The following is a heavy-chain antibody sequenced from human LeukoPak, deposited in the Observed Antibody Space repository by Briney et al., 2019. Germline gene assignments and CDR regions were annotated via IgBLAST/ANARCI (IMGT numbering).Heavy chain of an antibody. CDR2: IYSGGST. CDR1: GFTVSSNY. CDR3: ARDLVSSGLDY. V-gene: IGHV3-53*01. Sequence: SGGSLRLSCAASGFTVSSNYMSWVRQAPGKGLEWVSVIYSGGSTYYADSVKGRFTISRDNSKNTLYLQMNSLRAEDTAVYYCARDLVSSGLDYWGQGTLVTVSS. J-gene: IGHJ4*02. D-gene: IGHD2-15*01.